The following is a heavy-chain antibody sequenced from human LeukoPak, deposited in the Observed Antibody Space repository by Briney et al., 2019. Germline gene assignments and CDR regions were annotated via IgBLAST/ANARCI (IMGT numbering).Heavy chain of an antibody. CDR3: AKYGNSGWVIDN. J-gene: IGHJ4*02. CDR1: GGSIGNNY. Sequence: SETLSLTCTVSGGSIGNNYWTWIRQXXXXXXXYIGYIYYTGATNYNPSLKSRVTISVDTSKSQFSLKLSSVTVADTAVYFCAKYGNSGWVIDNWGQGALVTVSS. V-gene: IGHV4-59*08. CDR2: IYYTGAT. D-gene: IGHD6-19*01.